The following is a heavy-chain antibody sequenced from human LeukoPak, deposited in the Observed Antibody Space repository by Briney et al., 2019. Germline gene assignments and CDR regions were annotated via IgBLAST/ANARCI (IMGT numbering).Heavy chain of an antibody. CDR3: ARVRGSHGSRIFYY. D-gene: IGHD1-26*01. V-gene: IGHV1-69*05. J-gene: IGHJ4*02. Sequence: SVKVSCKASGGTFSSYAISWVRQAPGQGLEWMGGIIPIFGTANYAQKFQGRVTMTRDTSTSTVYMELSSLRSEDTAVYYCARVRGSHGSRIFYYWGQGTLVTVSS. CDR1: GGTFSSYA. CDR2: IIPIFGTA.